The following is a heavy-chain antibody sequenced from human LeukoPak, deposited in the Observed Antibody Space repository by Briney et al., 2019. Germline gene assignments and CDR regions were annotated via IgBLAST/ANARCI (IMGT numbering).Heavy chain of an antibody. D-gene: IGHD1-26*01. CDR2: IYPGDSDT. CDR1: GYSFTTNW. J-gene: IGHJ4*02. CDR3: ARLQGDWEVGYFDY. Sequence: GESLKISCKASGYSFTTNWIGWVRQMPGKGLEWMGIIYPGDSDTRYSPSFQGQVTISADKSINTAYLQWRRLKASDTAMYYCARLQGDWEVGYFDYWGQGTLVTVSS. V-gene: IGHV5-51*01.